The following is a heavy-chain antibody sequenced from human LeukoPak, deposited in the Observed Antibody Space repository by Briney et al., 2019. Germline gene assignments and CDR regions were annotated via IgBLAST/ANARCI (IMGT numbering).Heavy chain of an antibody. D-gene: IGHD3-22*01. CDR2: IYYSGST. CDR1: GGSISSYY. V-gene: IGHV4-59*01. CDR3: ARRARSCGYYYFDY. Sequence: PSETLSLTCTVSGGSISSYYWSWIRQPPGKGLEWIGYIYYSGSTNYNPSLKSRVTISVDTSKNQFSLKLSSVTAADTAVYYCARRARSCGYYYFDYWGQGTLVTVSS. J-gene: IGHJ4*02.